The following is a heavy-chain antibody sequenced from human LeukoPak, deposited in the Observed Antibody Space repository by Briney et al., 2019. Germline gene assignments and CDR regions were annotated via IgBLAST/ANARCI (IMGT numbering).Heavy chain of an antibody. CDR2: ISGSGGDT. J-gene: IGHJ6*02. CDR3: AKAVWFGEFDYYFFGLDV. D-gene: IGHD3-10*01. CDR1: GFTFSSYA. V-gene: IGHV3-23*01. Sequence: GGSLRLSCAAFGFTFSSYAMGWVRQAPGKGPEWVSAISGSGGDTYYADSVKGRFTFSRDNSKNTLYLQMNSLRPEDTALYYCAKAVWFGEFDYYFFGLDVWGQGTTVTVSS.